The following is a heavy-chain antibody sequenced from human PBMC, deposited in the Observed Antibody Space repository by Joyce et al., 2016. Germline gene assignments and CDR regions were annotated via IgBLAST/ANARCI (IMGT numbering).Heavy chain of an antibody. V-gene: IGHV3-30*18. D-gene: IGHD2-8*02. Sequence: FSSHGMHWVRQAPGKGLEWVAVVSFDGSSKHYADSVKGRFTISRDNSKNTLNLQMNSLRREDTAVYFCAKDMTWKYCTGTNCYPEETDYYYGMDVWGHGTTVIVS. J-gene: IGHJ6*02. CDR3: AKDMTWKYCTGTNCYPEETDYYYGMDV. CDR1: FSSHG. CDR2: VSFDGSSK.